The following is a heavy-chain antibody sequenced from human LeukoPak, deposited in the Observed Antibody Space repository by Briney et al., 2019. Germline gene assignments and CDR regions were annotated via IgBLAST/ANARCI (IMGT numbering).Heavy chain of an antibody. CDR3: ARDSSDFSY. Sequence: GGSLRLSCVVSGFTFSNYWLHWVRQGPEKGLVWVSRINTDGSSTSYVDSVKGRFTVSRDNAKNTLYLQMNSLRDEDTAVYYCARDSSDFSYWGQGTLVSVSS. J-gene: IGHJ4*02. D-gene: IGHD3/OR15-3a*01. CDR2: INTDGSST. V-gene: IGHV3-74*01. CDR1: GFTFSNYW.